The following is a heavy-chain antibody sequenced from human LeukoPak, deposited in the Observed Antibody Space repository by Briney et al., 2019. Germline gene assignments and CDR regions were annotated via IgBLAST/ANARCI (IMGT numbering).Heavy chain of an antibody. V-gene: IGHV1-2*02. CDR1: GYTFTGYY. CDR2: INPNSGGT. J-gene: IGHJ5*02. CDR3: ARVISSSWYGKWFDP. Sequence: ASVKVSCKASGYTFTGYYMHWVRQAPGQGLEWMGWINPNSGGTNYAQKFQGRVTMTRDTSISTAYMELSRLRSDDTAVYYCARVISSSWYGKWFDPWGQGNLVTVSS. D-gene: IGHD6-13*01.